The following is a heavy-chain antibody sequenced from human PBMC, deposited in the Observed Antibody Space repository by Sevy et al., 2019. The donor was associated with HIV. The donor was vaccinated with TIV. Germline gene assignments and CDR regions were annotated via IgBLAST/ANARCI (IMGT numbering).Heavy chain of an antibody. V-gene: IGHV3-23*01. CDR1: GFTFSSYA. J-gene: IGHJ6*02. Sequence: GGSLRLSCAASGFTFSSYAMSWVRQAPGKGLEWVSAISGSGGSTYYADSVKGRFTISRDNSKNTLYLQMNSLRAEDTAVYYCAKGDYDFWSERNYYYGMDVWGQGTTVTVSS. D-gene: IGHD3-3*01. CDR2: ISGSGGST. CDR3: AKGDYDFWSERNYYYGMDV.